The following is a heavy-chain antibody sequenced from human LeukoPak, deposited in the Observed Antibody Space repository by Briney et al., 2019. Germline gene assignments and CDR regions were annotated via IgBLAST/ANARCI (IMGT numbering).Heavy chain of an antibody. Sequence: SETLSLTCTVSGGSISSYYWTWIRQPPGKGLEWIGYSYYSGSTDYNPSLKSRVTISVDTSKNQFSLKLTSVTAADTAVYYCARGWGYKDYWGQGTLVTVPS. D-gene: IGHD3-10*01. CDR1: GGSISSYY. V-gene: IGHV4-59*01. J-gene: IGHJ4*02. CDR3: ARGWGYKDY. CDR2: SYYSGST.